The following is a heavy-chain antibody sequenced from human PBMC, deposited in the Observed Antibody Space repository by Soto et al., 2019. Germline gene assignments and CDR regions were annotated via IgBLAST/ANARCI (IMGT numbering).Heavy chain of an antibody. J-gene: IGHJ4*02. Sequence: QVQLQESGPGLVKPSETLSLTCTVSGGSISSYYWSWIRQPPGKGLEWIGYIYYSGSTNYNPSLKRRVTISVDTSKNQCSLKLSSVTAADTAVYYCARDGSGSYSSPCDYWGQGTLVTVSS. V-gene: IGHV4-59*01. D-gene: IGHD3-10*01. CDR3: ARDGSGSYSSPCDY. CDR1: GGSISSYY. CDR2: IYYSGST.